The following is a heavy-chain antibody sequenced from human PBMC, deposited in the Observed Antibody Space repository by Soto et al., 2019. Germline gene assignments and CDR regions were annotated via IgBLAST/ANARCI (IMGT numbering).Heavy chain of an antibody. Sequence: QITLKESGPTLVKPTQTLTLTCTFSGFSLSTSGVGVGWIRQPPGKALEWLALIYWDDDKRYSPSLKSRLTIPQDTSKNQVVLTMTNTDPVDTATYYCAHSRCGGDCLQSYSSHYYYGMDVWGQGTTVTVSS. CDR1: GFSLSTSGVG. D-gene: IGHD2-21*02. CDR3: AHSRCGGDCLQSYSSHYYYGMDV. V-gene: IGHV2-5*02. J-gene: IGHJ6*02. CDR2: IYWDDDK.